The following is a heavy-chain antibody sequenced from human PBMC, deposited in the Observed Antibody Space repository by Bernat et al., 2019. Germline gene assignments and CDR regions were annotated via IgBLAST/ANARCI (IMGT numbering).Heavy chain of an antibody. Sequence: EVQLLESGGGLVQPGGSLRLSCAASGFTFSSYAMSWVRQAPGKGLEWVSAISGRGGSTYYADSVKGRFTISRDNSKNTLYLQMNSLRAEDTAVYYCAKDSGGYCSGGSCYSLRFDYWGQGTLVTVSS. CDR2: ISGRGGST. D-gene: IGHD2-15*01. J-gene: IGHJ4*02. CDR1: GFTFSSYA. V-gene: IGHV3-23*01. CDR3: AKDSGGYCSGGSCYSLRFDY.